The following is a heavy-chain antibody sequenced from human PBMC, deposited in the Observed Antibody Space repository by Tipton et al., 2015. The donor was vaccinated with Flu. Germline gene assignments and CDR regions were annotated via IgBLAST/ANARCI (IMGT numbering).Heavy chain of an antibody. V-gene: IGHV4-30-2*01. Sequence: TLSLTCSVSGDSMNTDDFSWSWIRQPPGKALEWIGYIYYNGNTFYNPSFRSRVSMSIDRSKTEFSLKLKSVTAADTAVSFCSRGLATFGPSTPFDHWGQGALVTVSS. CDR2: IYYNGNT. J-gene: IGHJ4*02. CDR3: SRGLATFGPSTPFDH. D-gene: IGHD3-16*01. CDR1: GDSMNTDDFS.